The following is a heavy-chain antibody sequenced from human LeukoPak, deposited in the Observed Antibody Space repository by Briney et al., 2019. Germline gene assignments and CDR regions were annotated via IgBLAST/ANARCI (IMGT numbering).Heavy chain of an antibody. V-gene: IGHV1-69*13. D-gene: IGHD5-12*01. CDR1: GATFGSHS. J-gene: IGHJ3*02. CDR3: ARDLLSVDNYDALDI. Sequence: ASVKVSCKASGATFGSHSISWVRQAPGQGLEWMGGIVPMFGTDVYAQRFQGRVTVTADESTTTAYMELITLTSEDTAMYYCARDLLSVDNYDALDIWGQGTMVTVSS. CDR2: IVPMFGTD.